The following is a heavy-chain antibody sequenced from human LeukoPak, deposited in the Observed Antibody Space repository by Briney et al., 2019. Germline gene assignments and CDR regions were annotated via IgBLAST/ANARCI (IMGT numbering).Heavy chain of an antibody. Sequence: GGSLRLSCAASGFTFSSYWMSWVRQAPGKGLEWVANIKQDGSEKYYVDSVKGRFTISRDNAKNSLYLQMNSLRAEDTAVYYCARDAPSRVVPAAMAKYYHYGMDVWGQGTTVTVSS. D-gene: IGHD2-2*01. CDR2: IKQDGSEK. V-gene: IGHV3-7*03. CDR3: ARDAPSRVVPAAMAKYYHYGMDV. CDR1: GFTFSSYW. J-gene: IGHJ6*02.